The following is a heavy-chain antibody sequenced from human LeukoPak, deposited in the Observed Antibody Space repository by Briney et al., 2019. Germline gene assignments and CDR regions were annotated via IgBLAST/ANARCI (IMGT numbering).Heavy chain of an antibody. CDR1: GGSFSGYY. CDR3: ASFYDSSGHYVVY. J-gene: IGHJ4*02. CDR2: INHSGST. D-gene: IGHD3-22*01. Sequence: PSETLSLTCAVYGGSFSGYYWSWIRQPPGKGLEWIGEINHSGSTNYNPSLKSRVTISVDTSKNQFSLKLSSVTVADTAVYYCASFYDSSGHYVVYWGQGTLVTVSS. V-gene: IGHV4-34*01.